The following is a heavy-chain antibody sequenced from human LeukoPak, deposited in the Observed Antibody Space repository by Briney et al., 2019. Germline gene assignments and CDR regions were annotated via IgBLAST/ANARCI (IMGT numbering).Heavy chain of an antibody. Sequence: SSVKVSFKASGGNFSSYAISWVRQARGHGLEWMGGIIPIFGTANYAQKFQGRVTITTDESTSTAYMELSSLRSEDTAVYYCARVPVTIFGVVTDKDYYYYMDVWGKGTTVTVSS. CDR1: GGNFSSYA. CDR3: ARVPVTIFGVVTDKDYYYYMDV. CDR2: IIPIFGTA. D-gene: IGHD3-3*01. V-gene: IGHV1-69*05. J-gene: IGHJ6*03.